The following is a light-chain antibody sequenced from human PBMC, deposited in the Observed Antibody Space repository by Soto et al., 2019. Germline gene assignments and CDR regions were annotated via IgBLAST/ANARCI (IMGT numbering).Light chain of an antibody. V-gene: IGKV1-9*01. CDR3: QHLNGYPLT. J-gene: IGKJ4*01. Sequence: DIQLTQTPSFVSASVGDRVTITCRASQGISSYLAWFQHIPGKAPNLLIYAASTLQSGVPSRFSGSGSGTEFTLTISSLQPEDFATYYCQHLNGYPLTFGGGTKVEI. CDR1: QGISSY. CDR2: AAS.